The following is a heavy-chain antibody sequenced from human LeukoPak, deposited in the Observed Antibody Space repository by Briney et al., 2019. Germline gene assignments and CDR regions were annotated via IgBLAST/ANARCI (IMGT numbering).Heavy chain of an antibody. CDR3: ASGDIVVVPALIYYYYGMDV. CDR1: GYSFTGYY. Sequence: ASVQVSCKATGYSFTGYYMHWVRQAPGQGLEWMGRSNPNSGGTNYAQKFQGRVTMTRDTSISTAYMELGRLRSDDTAVYYCASGDIVVVPALIYYYYGMDVWGQGTTVTVSS. D-gene: IGHD2-2*01. J-gene: IGHJ6*02. V-gene: IGHV1-2*06. CDR2: SNPNSGGT.